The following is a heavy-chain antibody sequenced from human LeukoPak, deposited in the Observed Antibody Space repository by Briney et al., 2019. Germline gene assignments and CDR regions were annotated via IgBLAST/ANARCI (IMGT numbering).Heavy chain of an antibody. CDR2: IYYSGNT. D-gene: IGHD3/OR15-3a*01. CDR1: GASFKTSNSY. V-gene: IGHV4-39*01. CDR3: ARQTGSGLFILP. Sequence: SVTLSLTCNVSGASFKTSNSYWGWIRQPPGKGLEWIGSIYYSGNTYYNASLKSQVSISIDTSKNQFSLRLTSVTAADTAVYYCARQTGSGLFILPGGQGTLVTVSS. J-gene: IGHJ4*02.